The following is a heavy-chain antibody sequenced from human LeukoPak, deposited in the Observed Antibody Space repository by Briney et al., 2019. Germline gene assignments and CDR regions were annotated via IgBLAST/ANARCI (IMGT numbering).Heavy chain of an antibody. CDR1: VGPFSGYY. Sequence: SETLSLTCAVYVGPFSGYYWRWLRQPPGKGLEWIGEINHSGSTNYNPSLKSRVTISVDRSKNQFSLKLSSVTAADTAVYYGARVLEGSSGQHWYFDLWGRGTLVTVSS. V-gene: IGHV4-34*01. CDR2: INHSGST. J-gene: IGHJ2*01. D-gene: IGHD6-19*01. CDR3: ARVLEGSSGQHWYFDL.